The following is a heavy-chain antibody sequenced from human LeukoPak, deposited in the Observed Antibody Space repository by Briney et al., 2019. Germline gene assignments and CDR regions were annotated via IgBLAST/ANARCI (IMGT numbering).Heavy chain of an antibody. CDR1: GGTFSSYA. D-gene: IGHD1-7*01. CDR3: ARETVTGTTIDY. Sequence: SVKVSCKASGGTFSSYAISWVRQAPGQGLEWMGGIIPIFGTANYAQKFQGRVTMTRDTSTSTVYMELSSLRSEDTAVYYCARETVTGTTIDYWGQGTLVTVFS. J-gene: IGHJ4*02. V-gene: IGHV1-69*05. CDR2: IIPIFGTA.